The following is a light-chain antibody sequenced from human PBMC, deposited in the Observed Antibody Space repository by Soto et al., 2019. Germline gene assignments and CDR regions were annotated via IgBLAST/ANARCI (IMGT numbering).Light chain of an antibody. CDR3: QSYDSSTVV. J-gene: IGLJ2*01. CDR1: SGSIASNY. Sequence: NFMLTQPHSVSESPGKTVTISCTRSSGSIASNYVQWYQQRPGSAPTTMIYEDNQRPSGVPDRFSGSTDGSSNSASLTISGLQTEDEADYYCQSYDSSTVVFGGGTKLTVL. V-gene: IGLV6-57*04. CDR2: EDN.